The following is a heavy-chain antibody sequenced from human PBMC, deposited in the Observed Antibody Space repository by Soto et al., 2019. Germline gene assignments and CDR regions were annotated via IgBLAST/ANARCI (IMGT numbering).Heavy chain of an antibody. J-gene: IGHJ4*02. Sequence: QVQLVESGGGVVQPGRCLRLSCAASGFTFSSYAMHWVRQAPGKGLEWVAVISYDGSNKYYADSVKGRFTISRDNSKNTLYLQMNSLRAEDTAVYYCAREGWDIAAAGTSLFFDYWGQGTLVTVSS. D-gene: IGHD6-13*01. CDR2: ISYDGSNK. CDR1: GFTFSSYA. V-gene: IGHV3-30-3*01. CDR3: AREGWDIAAAGTSLFFDY.